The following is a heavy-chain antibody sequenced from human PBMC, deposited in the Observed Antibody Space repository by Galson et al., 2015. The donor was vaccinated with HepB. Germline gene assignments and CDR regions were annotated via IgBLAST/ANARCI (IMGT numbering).Heavy chain of an antibody. CDR3: AARPSGWGSFDI. CDR1: GYTLTELS. V-gene: IGHV1-58*02. CDR2: IVVGSDNT. D-gene: IGHD3-3*01. J-gene: IGHJ3*02. Sequence: SVKVSCKVSGYTLTELSMQWVRQSRGQRLEWIGRIVVGSDNTDYAQKFQERVTITRDMSTSTAYMELSSLRSEDTAVYYCAARPSGWGSFDIRGQGTMVTVSS.